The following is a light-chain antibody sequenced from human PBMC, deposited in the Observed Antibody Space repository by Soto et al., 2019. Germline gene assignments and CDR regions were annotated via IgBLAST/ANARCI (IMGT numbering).Light chain of an antibody. Sequence: IVMTQSPVTMSVSPGERATLSCRASQSISTNLAWYQQKPGQAPRLLIYGASTRATGIPARFSGGGSGTECTLTISSLQSEDFAVYYCQHYNNWPPWTFGQGTKVETK. J-gene: IGKJ1*01. CDR3: QHYNNWPPWT. CDR2: GAS. V-gene: IGKV3-15*01. CDR1: QSISTN.